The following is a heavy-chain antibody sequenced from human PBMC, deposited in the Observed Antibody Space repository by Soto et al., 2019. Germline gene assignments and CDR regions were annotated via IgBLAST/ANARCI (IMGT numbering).Heavy chain of an antibody. CDR3: AKDGLFYDSSGRYYFDY. V-gene: IGHV3-53*01. CDR2: IYSDGGT. J-gene: IGHJ4*02. Sequence: PGGSLRLSCAASGFTVSSNYMSWVRQAPGKGLEWVSLIYSDGGTHYADSVKGRFTISRDNSKNTLYLQMNSLRAEDTAVYYCAKDGLFYDSSGRYYFDYWGQGTLVTVSS. D-gene: IGHD3-22*01. CDR1: GFTVSSNY.